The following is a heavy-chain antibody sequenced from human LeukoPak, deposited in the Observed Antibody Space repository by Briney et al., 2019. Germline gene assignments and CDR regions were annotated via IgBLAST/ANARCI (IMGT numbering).Heavy chain of an antibody. CDR2: ITSGGST. CDR1: GFTFSSYA. CDR3: AKVTGYFDWLLQYYFDY. Sequence: GSLRLSCAASGFTFSSYAMSWVRQAPGKGLEWVSTITSGGSTYYADSVKGRFTISRDNSKNTLYLQMNSLRAEDTAVYYCAKVTGYFDWLLQYYFDYWGQGTLVTVSS. D-gene: IGHD3-9*01. V-gene: IGHV3-23*01. J-gene: IGHJ4*02.